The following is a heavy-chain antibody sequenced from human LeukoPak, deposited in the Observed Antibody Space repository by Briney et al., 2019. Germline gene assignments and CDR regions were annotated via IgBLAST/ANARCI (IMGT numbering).Heavy chain of an antibody. CDR2: IYTSGST. V-gene: IGHV4-61*02. J-gene: IGHJ4*02. CDR1: GGSISSGSYY. D-gene: IGHD3-22*01. Sequence: SETLSLTCTVSGGSISSGSYYWSWIRQPAGKGLEWIGRIYTSGSTNYNPSLKSRVTISVDTSKNQFSLKLSSVTAADTAVYYCAREAYYYGSSGYYPIDYWGQGTLVTVSS. CDR3: AREAYYYGSSGYYPIDY.